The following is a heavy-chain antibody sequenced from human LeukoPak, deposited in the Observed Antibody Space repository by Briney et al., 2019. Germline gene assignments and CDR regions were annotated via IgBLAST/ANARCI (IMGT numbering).Heavy chain of an antibody. CDR1: GGSISSSGYY. Sequence: SETLSLTCTVSGGSISSSGYYWGWIRQPPGKGLEWIGYIYYSGSTNYNPSLKSRVTISVDTSKNQFSLNLSSVTAADTAVYYCARHAVGHECNPLDNSGQGTLVTVSS. J-gene: IGHJ4*02. CDR3: ARHAVGHECNPLDN. CDR2: IYYSGST. V-gene: IGHV4-61*05.